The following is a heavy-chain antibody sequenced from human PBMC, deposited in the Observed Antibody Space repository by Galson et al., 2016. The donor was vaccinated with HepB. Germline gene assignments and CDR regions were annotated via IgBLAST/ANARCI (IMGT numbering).Heavy chain of an antibody. V-gene: IGHV3-30*18. CDR2: ISYDGNSQ. J-gene: IGHJ4*02. Sequence: SLRLSCAASGFSFSRLGMNWVRQAPDKGLEWLAFISYDGNSQLYVDSVKGRFTISRDNSKKTLFLQMHNLIPEDTAVYYCAKSPPLNSYDDSCLYSYFEAWGQGTLVTVS. D-gene: IGHD4-11*01. CDR3: AKSPPLNSYDDSCLYSYFEA. CDR1: GFSFSRLG.